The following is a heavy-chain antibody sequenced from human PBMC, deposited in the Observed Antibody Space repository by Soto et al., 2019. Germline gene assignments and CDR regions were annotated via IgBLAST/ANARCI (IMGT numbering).Heavy chain of an antibody. J-gene: IGHJ6*03. CDR1: GASISSYY. D-gene: IGHD6-13*01. CDR3: ARHYSSSWYNPLNHMDV. Sequence: SETLSLTCTVSGASISSYYWSWIRQPPGKGLEWIGYIYYSGSTNYNPSLKSRVTISVDTSKNQFSLKLSSVTAADTAVYYCARHYSSSWYNPLNHMDVWGKGTTVTVSS. CDR2: IYYSGST. V-gene: IGHV4-59*08.